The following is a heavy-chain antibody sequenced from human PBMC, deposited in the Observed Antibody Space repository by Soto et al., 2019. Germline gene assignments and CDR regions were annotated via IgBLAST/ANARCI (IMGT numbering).Heavy chain of an antibody. V-gene: IGHV1-69*13. CDR2: IIPIFGTA. Sequence: AASGKVSFKASGGTFSSYAISWVRQAPGQGLEWMGGIIPIFGTANYAQKFQGRVTITADESTSTAYMELSSLRSEDTAVYYCARGPFIAAAGSEYFQHWGQGTLVTVSS. J-gene: IGHJ1*01. D-gene: IGHD6-13*01. CDR1: GGTFSSYA. CDR3: ARGPFIAAAGSEYFQH.